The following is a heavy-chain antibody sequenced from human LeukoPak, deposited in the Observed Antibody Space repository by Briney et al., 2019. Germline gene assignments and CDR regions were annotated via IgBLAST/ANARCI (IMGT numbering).Heavy chain of an antibody. D-gene: IGHD3-16*01. CDR2: MNPNSGNT. Sequence: ASVKVSCKASGYTFTSYDINWVRQATGQGLEWMGWMNPNSGNTGYAQKFQGRVTMTRNTSISTAYMELSSLGSEDTAIYYCAREAVFNSDYDRYPAFDPWGQGTLVTVSS. J-gene: IGHJ5*02. CDR1: GYTFTSYD. CDR3: AREAVFNSDYDRYPAFDP. V-gene: IGHV1-8*01.